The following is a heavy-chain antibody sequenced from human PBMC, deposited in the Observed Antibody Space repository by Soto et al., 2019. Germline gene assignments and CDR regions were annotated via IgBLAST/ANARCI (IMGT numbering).Heavy chain of an antibody. D-gene: IGHD6-13*01. V-gene: IGHV4-59*10. CDR3: ARYSNNWFQTEGMDV. CDR1: GGSFSGYY. J-gene: IGHJ6*02. Sequence: PPETLSLTCAVYGGSFSGYYWSWIRQPPGKGLEWIGRIDTSGNTNYNPSLKNRVTMSVDTSKKQFYLKLPSVTAADTAVYYCARYSNNWFQTEGMDVWGQGTTVTVS. CDR2: IDTSGNT.